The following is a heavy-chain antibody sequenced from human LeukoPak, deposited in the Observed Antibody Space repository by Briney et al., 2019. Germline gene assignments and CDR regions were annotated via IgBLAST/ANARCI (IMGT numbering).Heavy chain of an antibody. D-gene: IGHD3-10*01. V-gene: IGHV1-18*01. J-gene: IGHJ4*02. CDR2: ISAYNGNT. CDR3: ARDLDGSGSYYY. Sequence: ASVKVSCKASGYTFTTYGLSWVRQAPGQGLEWMGWISAYNGNTNYAQKLQGRVTMTTDTSTSTAYMELRSLRSDDTAMYYCARDLDGSGSYYYWGQGTLVTVSS. CDR1: GYTFTTYG.